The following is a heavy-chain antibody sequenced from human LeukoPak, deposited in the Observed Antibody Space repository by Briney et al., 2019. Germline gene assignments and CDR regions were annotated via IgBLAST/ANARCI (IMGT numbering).Heavy chain of an antibody. CDR3: ARIGVNGSYWDFDQ. Sequence: ASVRVSCKASGYTFSDYYIHWVRQAPGQGGQGLEWMGWVTPNSGDTRYAQNFQGRVTMTRDTSISTAYLELYSLRSDDTAIYYCARIGVNGSYWDFDQWGQGTLVTVSS. D-gene: IGHD1-26*01. CDR1: GYTFSDYY. V-gene: IGHV1-2*02. CDR2: VTPNSGDT. J-gene: IGHJ4*02.